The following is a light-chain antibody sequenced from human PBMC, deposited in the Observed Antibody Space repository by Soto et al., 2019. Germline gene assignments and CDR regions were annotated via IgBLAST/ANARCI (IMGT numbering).Light chain of an antibody. CDR2: GTS. V-gene: IGKV3-15*01. J-gene: IGKJ1*01. CDR1: QSVSSN. Sequence: IVMTQSPATLSVSPGERAPLSCRASQSVSSNLAWYQQKPGQSPSLLIYGTSTRATGIPARFSGSGSGTEFTLTISSLQSEDFAVYYCHQYNFWPTFGQGTKV. CDR3: HQYNFWPT.